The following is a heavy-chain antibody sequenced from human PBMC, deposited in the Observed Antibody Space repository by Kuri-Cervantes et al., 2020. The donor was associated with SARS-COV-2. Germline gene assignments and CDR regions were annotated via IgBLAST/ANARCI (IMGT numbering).Heavy chain of an antibody. J-gene: IGHJ5*02. Sequence: ESLKISCTVSGGYISSSSYYWGWIRQPPGKGLEWIGSIYYSGNTYYNPSLKSRVTISVDTSKNQFSLKLSSVTAADTAVYYCARHVPDWLLNWFDPWGQGTLVTVSS. V-gene: IGHV4-39*01. CDR3: ARHVPDWLLNWFDP. CDR1: GGYISSSSYY. D-gene: IGHD3-9*01. CDR2: IYYSGNT.